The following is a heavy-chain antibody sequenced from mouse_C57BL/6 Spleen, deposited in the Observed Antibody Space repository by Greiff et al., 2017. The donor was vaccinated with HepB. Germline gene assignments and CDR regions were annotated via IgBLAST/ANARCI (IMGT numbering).Heavy chain of an antibody. CDR2: INPSSGYT. CDR3: APMWGNYVFWFAY. D-gene: IGHD2-1*01. V-gene: IGHV1-7*01. Sequence: VQLQQSGAELAKPGASVKLSCKASGYTFTSYWMHWVKQRPGKGLEWIGYINPSSGYTKYNQKFKDKATLTVDKSSSTAYMQLSSLTSEDSAVYYCAPMWGNYVFWFAYWGQGTLVTVSA. CDR1: GYTFTSYW. J-gene: IGHJ3*01.